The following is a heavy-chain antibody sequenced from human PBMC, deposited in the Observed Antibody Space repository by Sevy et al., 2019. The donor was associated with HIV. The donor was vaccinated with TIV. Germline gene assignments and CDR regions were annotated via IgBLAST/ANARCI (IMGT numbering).Heavy chain of an antibody. CDR2: IYYSGST. CDR1: GGSISSYY. J-gene: IGHJ3*02. Sequence: SETLSLTCTVSGGSISSYYWSWIRQPPGKGLEWMGYIYYSGSTNYNPSLKSRVTISVDTSKNQFSLKLSSVTAAETAVYYCASNTLRRDEWDAFDIWGQGTMVTVSS. CDR3: ASNTLRRDEWDAFDI. D-gene: IGHD3-3*01. V-gene: IGHV4-59*01.